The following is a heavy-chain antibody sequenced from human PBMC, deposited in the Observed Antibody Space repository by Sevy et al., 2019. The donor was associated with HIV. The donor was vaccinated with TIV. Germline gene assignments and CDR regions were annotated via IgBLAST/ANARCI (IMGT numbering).Heavy chain of an antibody. CDR3: ARVSPPYYDFWSGYSEDWYFDL. D-gene: IGHD3-3*01. CDR1: GFTVSSNY. J-gene: IGHJ2*01. Sequence: GESLKISCAASGFTVSSNYMSWVRQAPGKGLEWVSVIYSGGSTYYADSVKGRFTISRHNSKNTLYLQMNSLRAEDTAVYYCARVSPPYYDFWSGYSEDWYFDLWGRGTLVTVSS. CDR2: IYSGGST. V-gene: IGHV3-53*04.